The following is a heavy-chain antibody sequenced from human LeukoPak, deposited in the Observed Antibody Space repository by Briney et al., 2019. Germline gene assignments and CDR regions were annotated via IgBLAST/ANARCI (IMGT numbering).Heavy chain of an antibody. Sequence: GESLKISRKGSGYSFTSYWIGWVRQMPGKGLEWMGIIYPGDSDTRYSPSFQGQVTISADKSISTAYLQWSSLKASDTAMYYCARSKTAMVRGVIAFDYWGQGTLVTVSS. J-gene: IGHJ4*02. D-gene: IGHD3-10*01. CDR2: IYPGDSDT. V-gene: IGHV5-51*01. CDR1: GYSFTSYW. CDR3: ARSKTAMVRGVIAFDY.